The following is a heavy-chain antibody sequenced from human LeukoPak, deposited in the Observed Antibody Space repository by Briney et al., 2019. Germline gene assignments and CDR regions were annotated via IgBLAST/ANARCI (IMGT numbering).Heavy chain of an antibody. V-gene: IGHV3-21*01. CDR1: GFTFSSYG. Sequence: GGSLRLSCAASGFTFSSYGMSWVRQAPGKGLEWVSAISSSTLKIYYADSVKGRFTISRDNSKNTLYLQMNSVRAEDTAVYYCARGPSGYHNTGGQGTLVTVSS. J-gene: IGHJ4*02. CDR2: ISSSTLKI. D-gene: IGHD5-12*01. CDR3: ARGPSGYHNT.